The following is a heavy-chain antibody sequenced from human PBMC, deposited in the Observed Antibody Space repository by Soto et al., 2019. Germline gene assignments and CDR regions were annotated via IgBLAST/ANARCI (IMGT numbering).Heavy chain of an antibody. CDR1: GFTFSSYA. D-gene: IGHD3-3*01. CDR2: ISGSGGST. V-gene: IGHV3-23*01. Sequence: GGSLRLSCAASGFTFSSYAMSWVRQAPGKGLEWVSAISGSGGSTYYADSVKGRFTISRDNSKNTLYLQMNSLRAEDTAVYYCAKARPEDDFWSGYYILLGYWGQGTLVTVSS. CDR3: AKARPEDDFWSGYYILLGY. J-gene: IGHJ4*02.